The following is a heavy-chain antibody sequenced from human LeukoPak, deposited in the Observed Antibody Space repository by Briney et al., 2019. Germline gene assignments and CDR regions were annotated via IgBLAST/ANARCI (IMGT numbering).Heavy chain of an antibody. Sequence: PGGSLRLSCAASGFTFSSYSMNWVRQAPGKGLEWVSSISSSSSYIYYADSVKGRFTISRDNAMNSLYLQMNSLRAEDTAVYYCARDRGSGSYGTFDYWGQGTLVTVSS. D-gene: IGHD3-10*01. CDR2: ISSSSSYI. V-gene: IGHV3-21*01. CDR3: ARDRGSGSYGTFDY. J-gene: IGHJ4*02. CDR1: GFTFSSYS.